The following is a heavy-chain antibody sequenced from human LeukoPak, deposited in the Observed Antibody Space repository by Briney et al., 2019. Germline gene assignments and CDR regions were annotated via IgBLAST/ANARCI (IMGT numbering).Heavy chain of an antibody. J-gene: IGHJ4*02. Sequence: SETLSLTCTVSGYSISSGYYWGWIRQPAGQGLEWIGRIYSTGRSDYNPSLKSRITMSVDTSKNQFSLKLSSVTAADTAVYYCARDGPRSGYDLGHFDNLGQGTLVTASS. CDR3: ARDGPRSGYDLGHFDN. V-gene: IGHV4-38-2*02. CDR2: IYSTGRS. D-gene: IGHD5-12*01. CDR1: GYSISSGYY.